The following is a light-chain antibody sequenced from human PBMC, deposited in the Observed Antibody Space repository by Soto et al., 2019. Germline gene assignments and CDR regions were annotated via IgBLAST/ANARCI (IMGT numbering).Light chain of an antibody. CDR1: ENINNN. CDR3: QQCYSAPRI. Sequence: DIQMTQSPSSLSASVGDRVTITCRASENINNNLNWYQQKPAEAPKLLSYGASSLQSGVPSRFIDSGSGTDFTLTISSLQTKDFATYYWQQCYSAPRIFGQGTKVEIK. CDR2: GAS. J-gene: IGKJ1*01. V-gene: IGKV1-39*01.